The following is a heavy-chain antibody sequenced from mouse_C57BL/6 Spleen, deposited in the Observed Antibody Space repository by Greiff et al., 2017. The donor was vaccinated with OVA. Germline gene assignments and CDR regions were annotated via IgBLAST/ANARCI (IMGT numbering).Heavy chain of an antibody. V-gene: IGHV1-62-2*01. Sequence: VVKPGASVKLSCKASGYTFTEYTIHWVKQRSGQGLEWIGWFYPGSGSIKYNEKFKDKATLTADKSSSTVYMELSRLTSEDSAVYFCARHEEGYYAMDYWGQGTSVTVSS. CDR3: ARHEEGYYAMDY. J-gene: IGHJ4*01. CDR2: FYPGSGSI. CDR1: GYTFTEYT.